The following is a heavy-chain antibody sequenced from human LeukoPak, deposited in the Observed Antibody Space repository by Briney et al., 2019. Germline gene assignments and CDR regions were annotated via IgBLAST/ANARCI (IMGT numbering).Heavy chain of an antibody. Sequence: PSETLSLTCAVYGGSFSGYYWSWIRQPPGKGLEWIGEINHSGSTNYNPSLKSRVTISVDTSKNQFSLKLSSVTAADTAVYYCARGMAPKGIAAAGNYYYYMDVWGKGTTVTVSS. CDR1: GGSFSGYY. J-gene: IGHJ6*03. CDR2: INHSGST. D-gene: IGHD6-13*01. CDR3: ARGMAPKGIAAAGNYYYYMDV. V-gene: IGHV4-34*01.